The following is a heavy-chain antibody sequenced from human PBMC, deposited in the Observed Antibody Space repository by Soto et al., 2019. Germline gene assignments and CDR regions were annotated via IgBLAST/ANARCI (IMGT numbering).Heavy chain of an antibody. Sequence: GGSLRLSXAASGFTFSSYSMNWVRQAPGKGLEWVSSISSSSSYIYYADSVKGRFTISRDNTKNSLYLQMNSLRAEETAVYYCARARELLPPAYWGQGTLVTVST. V-gene: IGHV3-21*01. J-gene: IGHJ4*02. CDR2: ISSSSSYI. CDR3: ARARELLPPAY. CDR1: GFTFSSYS. D-gene: IGHD1-26*01.